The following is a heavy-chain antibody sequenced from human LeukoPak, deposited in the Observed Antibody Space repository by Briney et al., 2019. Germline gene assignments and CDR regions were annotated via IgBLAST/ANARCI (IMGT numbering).Heavy chain of an antibody. CDR3: ARDRDSSGLFDY. V-gene: IGHV3-21*01. J-gene: IGHJ4*02. CDR2: ISSSSSSYI. Sequence: GGSLRLSCAASGFTFSSYSMNWVRQAPGKGLEWVSSISSSSSSYIYYADSVKGRFTISRDNAKNSLYLQMNSLRAEDTAVYYCARDRDSSGLFDYWGQGTLVTVSS. D-gene: IGHD6-19*01. CDR1: GFTFSSYS.